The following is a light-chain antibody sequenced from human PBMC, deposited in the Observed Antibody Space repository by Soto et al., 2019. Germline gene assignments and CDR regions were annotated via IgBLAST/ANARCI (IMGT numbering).Light chain of an antibody. CDR3: SSYTSSSTPLGV. J-gene: IGLJ1*01. CDR2: DVS. V-gene: IGLV2-14*01. Sequence: QSALTQPASVSGSPGQSITISCTGTSSDVGGYNYVSWYQQHPGKAPKLMIYDVSNRPSGVSNRFSGSKSGNTASLTISGLQAEDEADHYCSSYTSSSTPLGVFGTGTKVTVL. CDR1: SSDVGGYNY.